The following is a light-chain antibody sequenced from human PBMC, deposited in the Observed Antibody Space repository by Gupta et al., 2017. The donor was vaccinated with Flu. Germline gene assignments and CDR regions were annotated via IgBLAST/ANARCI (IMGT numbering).Light chain of an antibody. V-gene: IGKV3-15*01. J-gene: IGKJ1*01. CDR1: QSISSY. CDR2: GAS. CDR3: QQYNDWPPGA. Sequence: EILMTQSPATLSVSLGERATLSCRASQSISSYLAWYQQKPGQPPRLLIYGASTRATGVPARFGGSGSGTEFTLTISARQSEDFAVYYCQQYNDWPPGAFGQGTKVEIK.